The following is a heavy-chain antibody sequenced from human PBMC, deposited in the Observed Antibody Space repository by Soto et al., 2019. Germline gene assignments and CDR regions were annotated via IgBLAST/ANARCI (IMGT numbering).Heavy chain of an antibody. D-gene: IGHD2-15*01. J-gene: IGHJ6*02. V-gene: IGHV1-8*01. Sequence: ASVKVSCKASGYTFTSYDINWARQATGQGLEWMGWMNPNSGNTGYAQKFQGRVTMTRNTSISTAYMELSSPRSEDTAVYYCARGGVVTPYYYYGMDVWGQGTTVTVSS. CDR2: MNPNSGNT. CDR3: ARGGVVTPYYYYGMDV. CDR1: GYTFTSYD.